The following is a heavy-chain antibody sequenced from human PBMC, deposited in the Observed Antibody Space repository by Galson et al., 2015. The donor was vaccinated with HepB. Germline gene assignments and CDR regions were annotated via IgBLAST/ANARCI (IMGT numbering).Heavy chain of an antibody. J-gene: IGHJ6*02. CDR1: GFTFSSYS. V-gene: IGHV3-21*01. D-gene: IGHD3-10*01. CDR3: ARDEQVVRGVIIDHGVYYYGMDV. Sequence: SLRLSCAASGFTFSSYSMNWVRQAPGKGLEWVSSISSSSSYIYYADSVKGRFTISRDNAKNSLYLQMNSLRAEDTAVYYCARDEQVVRGVIIDHGVYYYGMDVWGQGTTVTVSS. CDR2: ISSSSSYI.